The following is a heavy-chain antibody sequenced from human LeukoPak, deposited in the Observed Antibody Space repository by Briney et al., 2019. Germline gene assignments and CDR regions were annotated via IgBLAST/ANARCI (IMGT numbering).Heavy chain of an antibody. CDR3: AKDLYCSSTSCYTLGY. Sequence: GGSLRLSCSASGFVFSIYTMYWVRQAPGKGPEYVSTISGSGNGGSIYYADSVKGRFTISRDNSKNTLYLQMNSLRAEDTAVYYCAKDLYCSSTSCYTLGYWGQGTLVTVSS. D-gene: IGHD2-2*02. CDR1: GFVFSIYT. J-gene: IGHJ4*02. V-gene: IGHV3-64*04. CDR2: ISGSGNGGSI.